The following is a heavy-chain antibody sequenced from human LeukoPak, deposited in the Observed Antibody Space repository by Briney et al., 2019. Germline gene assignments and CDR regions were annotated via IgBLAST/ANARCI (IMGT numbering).Heavy chain of an antibody. CDR3: ARGGFCSGGSCPVDYYYYMDV. Sequence: GGSLRLSCAASGFAFSSYAVSWVRQAPGKGLEWVSAIDSSGDNTYYADPVKGRFTISRDNSKNTLYLQMNSLRAEDTAVYYCARGGFCSGGSCPVDYYYYMDVWGKGTTVTVSS. J-gene: IGHJ6*03. D-gene: IGHD2-15*01. CDR2: IDSSGDNT. V-gene: IGHV3-23*01. CDR1: GFAFSSYA.